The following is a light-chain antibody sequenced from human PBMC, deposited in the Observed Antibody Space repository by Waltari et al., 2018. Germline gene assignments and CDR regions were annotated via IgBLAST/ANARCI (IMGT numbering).Light chain of an antibody. J-gene: IGKJ1*01. CDR3: QQRSNWPQAWT. CDR2: ASC. V-gene: IGKV3-11*01. Sequence: EIVLTQSPATLSLSPGERATLSCRGRQSGSSYLAWYQQKPGQAPRLLIYASCNRATGIPARFSFSGSGTDFTLTISSLEPEDFAVSYCQQRSNWPQAWTFGQGTKVEIK. CDR1: QSGSSY.